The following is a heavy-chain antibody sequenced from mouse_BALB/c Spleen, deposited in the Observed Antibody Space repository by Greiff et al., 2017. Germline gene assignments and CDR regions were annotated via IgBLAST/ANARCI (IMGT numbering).Heavy chain of an antibody. CDR3: APQLGPYFDY. CDR1: GFNIKDTY. J-gene: IGHJ2*01. V-gene: IGHV14-3*02. CDR2: IDPANGNT. Sequence: EVQLQESGAELVKPGASVKLSCTASGFNIKDTYMHWVKQRPEQGLEWIGRIDPANGNTKYDPKFQGKATITADTSSNTAYLQLSSLTSEDTAVYYCAPQLGPYFDYWGQGTTLTVSS. D-gene: IGHD4-1*02.